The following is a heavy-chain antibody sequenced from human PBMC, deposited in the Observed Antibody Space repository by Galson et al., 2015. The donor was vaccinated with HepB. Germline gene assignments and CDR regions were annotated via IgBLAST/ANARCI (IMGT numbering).Heavy chain of an antibody. CDR3: AKQGVSGSYPDH. V-gene: IGHV3-23*01. CDR1: GFTFSNYA. J-gene: IGHJ4*01. Sequence: SLRLSCAASGFTFSNYAMSWLRQAPGKGLEWVSAISGSGGTIYYGDSVKGRFTITRDNPISTLYLQMNSLRAEDAAVYYCAKQGVSGSYPDHWGQGTLVTVSS. CDR2: ISGSGGTI. D-gene: IGHD1-26*01.